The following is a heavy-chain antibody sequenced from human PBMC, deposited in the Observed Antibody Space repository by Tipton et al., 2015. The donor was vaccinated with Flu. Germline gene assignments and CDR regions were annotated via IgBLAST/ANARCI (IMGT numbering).Heavy chain of an antibody. J-gene: IGHJ6*02. CDR1: GDSISSDDYF. CDR3: ARAEYSSSSGEHTMDV. Sequence: TLSLTCTVSGDSISSDDYFWTWIRQPPGKGLEWIGYIYYSGSTYCNPSLNSRATLSVDTSKNQFSLNLSSMTAADTAVYYCARAEYSSSSGEHTMDVWGQGTTVTVS. V-gene: IGHV4-30-4*01. D-gene: IGHD6-6*01. CDR2: IYYSGST.